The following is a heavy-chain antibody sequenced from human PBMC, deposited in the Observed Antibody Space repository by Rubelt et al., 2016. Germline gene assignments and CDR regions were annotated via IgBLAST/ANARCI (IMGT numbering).Heavy chain of an antibody. J-gene: IGHJ4*02. CDR3: ARWWNSGWYFDY. V-gene: IGHV3-30*04. CDR2: ISYDGSNK. D-gene: IGHD6-19*01. Sequence: RQAPGKGLEWVAVISYDGSNKYYADSVKGRFTISRDNAKNSLYLQMNSLRAEDTAVYYCARWWNSGWYFDYWGQGTLVTVSS.